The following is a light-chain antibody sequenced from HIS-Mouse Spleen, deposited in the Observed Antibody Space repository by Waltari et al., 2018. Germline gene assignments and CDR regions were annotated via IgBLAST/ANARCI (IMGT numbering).Light chain of an antibody. CDR3: AAWDDSLNGWV. J-gene: IGLJ3*02. CDR2: SNT. CDR1: SSNIGSNT. V-gene: IGLV1-44*01. Sequence: QSVLTQPPSASGTPGQRVTISCSGSSSNIGSNTVNWYQQLPGTAPKLLSYSNTPRPSGVPDRFSGSKSGTSASLAISGLQSEDEADYYCAAWDDSLNGWVFGGGTKLTVL.